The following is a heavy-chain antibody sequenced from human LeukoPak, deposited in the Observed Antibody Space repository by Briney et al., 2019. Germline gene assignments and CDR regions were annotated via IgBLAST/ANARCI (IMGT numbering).Heavy chain of an antibody. CDR1: GFTFSSYG. J-gene: IGHJ6*03. CDR3: AKRLAVAGTANYYYYYMDV. V-gene: IGHV3-30*02. Sequence: GGSLRLSCAASGFTFSSYGMHWVRQAPGKGLEWVTFIRYDGSNKYYADSVKGRFTISRDNSKNTLYLQMNSLRAEDTAVYYCAKRLAVAGTANYYYYYMDVWGKGTTVTISS. CDR2: IRYDGSNK. D-gene: IGHD6-13*01.